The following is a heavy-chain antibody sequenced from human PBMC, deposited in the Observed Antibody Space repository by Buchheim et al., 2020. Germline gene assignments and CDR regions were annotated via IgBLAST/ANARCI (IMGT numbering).Heavy chain of an antibody. Sequence: QLQLQESGPGLVKPSETLSLTCTVSGGSISSSSYYWGWIRQPPGKGLEWIGSIYYSGSTYYNPSLKSRVTISVDTSKNQFSLELSSVTAADTAVYYCSLSRKDFWGGSYFDYWGQGTL. CDR1: GGSISSSSYY. CDR2: IYYSGST. V-gene: IGHV4-39*07. CDR3: SLSRKDFWGGSYFDY. J-gene: IGHJ4*02. D-gene: IGHD3-3*01.